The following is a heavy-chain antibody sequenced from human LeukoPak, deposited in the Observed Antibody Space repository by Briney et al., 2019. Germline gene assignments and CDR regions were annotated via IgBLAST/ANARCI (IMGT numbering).Heavy chain of an antibody. CDR3: ARGRLYRYGEANNWFDP. CDR1: GYTFTGYY. D-gene: IGHD3-3*01. Sequence: ASVKVSCKASGYTFTGYYMHWVRQAPGQGLEWMGWINPNSGGTNYAQKFQGRVTMTRDTSIRTAYMELSRLRSDDTAVYYCARGRLYRYGEANNWFDPWGQGTLVTVSS. J-gene: IGHJ5*02. CDR2: INPNSGGT. V-gene: IGHV1-2*02.